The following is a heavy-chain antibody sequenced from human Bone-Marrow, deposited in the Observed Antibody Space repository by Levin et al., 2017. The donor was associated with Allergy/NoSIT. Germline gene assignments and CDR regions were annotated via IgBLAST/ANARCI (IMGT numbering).Heavy chain of an antibody. CDR2: ISAYKGNT. CDR3: ASSDGTDYFQP. J-gene: IGHJ1*01. Sequence: ASVKVSCKASGYTFTTYVITWVRQAPGQGLEWMGWISAYKGNTNYAQKFQGRVTMTTDTSTNTVYMELTTLRSDDKDVYYCASSDGTDYFQPWGQGTLVTV. V-gene: IGHV1-18*01. CDR1: GYTFTTYV. D-gene: IGHD1-1*01.